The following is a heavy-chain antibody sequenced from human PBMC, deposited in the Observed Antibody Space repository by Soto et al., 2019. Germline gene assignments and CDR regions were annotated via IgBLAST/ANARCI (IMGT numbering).Heavy chain of an antibody. CDR3: ASVTYYDFWSGYYTGGMDV. D-gene: IGHD3-3*01. Sequence: GASVKVSCKASGYTFTSYDINWVRQATGQGLEWMGWMNPNSGNTGYAQKFQGRVTMTRNTSISTAYMEQSSLRSEDTAVYYCASVTYYDFWSGYYTGGMDVWGQGTTVTVSS. V-gene: IGHV1-8*01. CDR1: GYTFTSYD. J-gene: IGHJ6*02. CDR2: MNPNSGNT.